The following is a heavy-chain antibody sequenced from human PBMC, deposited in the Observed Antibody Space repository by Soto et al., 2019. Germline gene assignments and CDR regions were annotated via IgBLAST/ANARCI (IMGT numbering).Heavy chain of an antibody. CDR1: GGTFSSYA. J-gene: IGHJ4*02. D-gene: IGHD5-12*01. V-gene: IGHV1-69*13. CDR2: IIPIFGTA. CDR3: ARERDGYNYYFDY. Sequence: SVKVSCKASGGTFSSYAISWVRQAPGQGLEWMGGIIPIFGTANYAQKFQGRVTITADESTSTAYMELSSLRSEDTAVYYCARERDGYNYYFDYWGQGTLVTVSS.